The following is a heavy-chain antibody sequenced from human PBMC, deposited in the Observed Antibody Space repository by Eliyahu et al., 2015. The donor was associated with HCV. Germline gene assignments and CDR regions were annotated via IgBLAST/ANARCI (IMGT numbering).Heavy chain of an antibody. CDR1: GFTFSNYW. D-gene: IGHD5-12*01. V-gene: IGHV3-74*01. J-gene: IGHJ4*02. CDR3: LKYRQSAYDLEY. Sequence: EVQVVESGGGLVQPGGSLRLSCAASGFTFSNYWMILGPPGSREGAGCGSRVCNDGGSTDYADSVRGRFSVSRDNAKNTMYLQMNSLRAEDTAVYYCLKYRQSAYDLEYWGQGTLVTVSS. CDR2: VCNDGGST.